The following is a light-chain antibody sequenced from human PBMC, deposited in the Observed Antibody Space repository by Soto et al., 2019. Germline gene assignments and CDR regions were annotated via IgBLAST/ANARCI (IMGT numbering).Light chain of an antibody. CDR1: QSISSW. V-gene: IGKV1-5*03. CDR3: QQYNSYPLT. Sequence: DIQMTQSPSTLSASVGDRVTITCRASQSISSWLAWYQQKPGKAPNLLIYKASSLESGVPSRFNGRGSGTELPLTISGRQPDGFATYYCQQYNSYPLTFGGGTKVEIK. J-gene: IGKJ4*01. CDR2: KAS.